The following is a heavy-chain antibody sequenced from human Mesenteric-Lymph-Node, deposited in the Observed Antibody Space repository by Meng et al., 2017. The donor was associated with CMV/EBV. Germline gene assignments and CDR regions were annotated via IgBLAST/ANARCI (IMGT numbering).Heavy chain of an antibody. CDR1: LTGYY. J-gene: IGHJ4*02. CDR2: INPNSGGT. Sequence: LTGYYTHWVRQAPGQGLEWMGRINPNSGGTNYAQKFQGRVTMTRDTSISTAYMELSRLRSDDTAVYYCARGGTDYYDSSGYYPVVDYWGQGTLVTVSS. D-gene: IGHD3-22*01. CDR3: ARGGTDYYDSSGYYPVVDY. V-gene: IGHV1-2*06.